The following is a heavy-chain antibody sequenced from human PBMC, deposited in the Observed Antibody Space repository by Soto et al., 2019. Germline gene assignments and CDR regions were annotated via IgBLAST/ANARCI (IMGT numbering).Heavy chain of an antibody. Sequence: ASVKVSCKASGGTFSSYAISWVRQAPGQGLEWMGGIIPIFGTANYAQKFQGRVTITADESTSTAYMGLNSLRSEDTAVYYCARAFCTYGVCPFDYWGQGTLVTVSS. V-gene: IGHV1-69*13. D-gene: IGHD2-8*01. CDR1: GGTFSSYA. CDR3: ARAFCTYGVCPFDY. J-gene: IGHJ4*02. CDR2: IIPIFGTA.